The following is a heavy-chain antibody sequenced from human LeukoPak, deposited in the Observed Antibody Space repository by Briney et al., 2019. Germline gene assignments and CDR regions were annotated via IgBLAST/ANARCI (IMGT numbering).Heavy chain of an antibody. V-gene: IGHV1-24*01. J-gene: IGHJ4*02. CDR2: FDPEDGET. D-gene: IGHD1-7*01. Sequence: ASVTVSFTVSGYTLTELSMHWVRQAPGKGLEWMGGFDPEDGETIYAQKFQGRVTMTEDTSTDTAYMELSSLRSEDTAVYYCATVAALTNWNFYYWGQGTLVTVSS. CDR1: GYTLTELS. CDR3: ATVAALTNWNFYY.